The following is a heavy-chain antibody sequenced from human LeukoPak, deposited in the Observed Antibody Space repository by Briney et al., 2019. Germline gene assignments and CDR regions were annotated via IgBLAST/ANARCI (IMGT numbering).Heavy chain of an antibody. CDR2: IYPVDSDT. Sequence: GESLKISCEASGYSFTSYWIGWVRQMPGKGLESVALIYPVDSDTRYNPSFQGQVTISADKSINTVYLQWNSLKASDSAMYYCARHRGTIFGMVMYNWFDPWGQGTLVTVSS. V-gene: IGHV5-51*01. J-gene: IGHJ5*02. CDR1: GYSFTSYW. CDR3: ARHRGTIFGMVMYNWFDP. D-gene: IGHD3-3*01.